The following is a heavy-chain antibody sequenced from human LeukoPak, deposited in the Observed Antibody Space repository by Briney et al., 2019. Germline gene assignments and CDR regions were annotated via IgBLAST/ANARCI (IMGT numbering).Heavy chain of an antibody. D-gene: IGHD2-21*02. CDR2: IIPIFGTA. CDR3: AISEVNRGGDSKRFYFDY. Sequence: SVKVSCKASGGTFSSYAISWVRQAPGQGLEWMGGIIPIFGTANYAQKFQGRVTITADKSTSTAYMELSSLRSEDTAVYYCAISEVNRGGDSKRFYFDYWGQGTLVTVSS. V-gene: IGHV1-69*06. J-gene: IGHJ4*02. CDR1: GGTFSSYA.